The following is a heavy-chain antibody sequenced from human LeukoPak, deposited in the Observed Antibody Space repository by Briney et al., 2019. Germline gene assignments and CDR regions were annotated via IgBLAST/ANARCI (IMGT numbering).Heavy chain of an antibody. Sequence: SETLSLTCTVSGGSISSSSYYRGWIRQPPGRGLGWVGSIYYSGSTYYNPSLKSRVTISVDTSKNQFSLKLSSVTAADTAVYYCATQLWFGELRYFDYWGQGTLVTVSS. CDR1: GGSISSSSYY. D-gene: IGHD3-10*01. V-gene: IGHV4-39*01. CDR3: ATQLWFGELRYFDY. CDR2: IYYSGST. J-gene: IGHJ4*02.